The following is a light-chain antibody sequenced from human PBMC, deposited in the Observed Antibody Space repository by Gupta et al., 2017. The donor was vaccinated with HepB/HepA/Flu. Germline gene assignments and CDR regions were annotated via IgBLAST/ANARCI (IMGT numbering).Light chain of an antibody. CDR1: QGRVYSDGNTY. Sequence: DFVMTQSPLSLPVTLGQPASISCRSSQGRVYSDGNTYLNWFHQRPGQSPRRLIYKVSNRDSGVPDSFSGSGSGNMYTLNISRGEAEDVGIYYCTQPQHCPVTFGRGTKVDIK. V-gene: IGKV2-30*01. J-gene: IGKJ4*01. CDR2: KVS. CDR3: TQPQHCPVT.